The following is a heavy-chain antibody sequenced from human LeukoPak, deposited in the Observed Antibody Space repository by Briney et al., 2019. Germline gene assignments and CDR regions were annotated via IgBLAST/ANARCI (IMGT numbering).Heavy chain of an antibody. CDR1: GGSFSGYY. CDR2: INHSGST. J-gene: IGHJ4*02. D-gene: IGHD3-9*01. V-gene: IGHV4-34*01. CDR3: ARAGLRYFDWKHYFDY. Sequence: PSETLSLXCAVYGGSFSGYYWSWIRQPPGKGLEWIGEINHSGSTNYNPSLKSRVTISVDTSKNQFSLKLSSVTAADTAVYYCARAGLRYFDWKHYFDYWGQGTLVTVSS.